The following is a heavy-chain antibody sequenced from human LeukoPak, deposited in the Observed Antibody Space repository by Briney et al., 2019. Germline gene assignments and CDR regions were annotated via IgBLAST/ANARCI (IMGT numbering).Heavy chain of an antibody. V-gene: IGHV4-39*07. CDR3: ARESPGNWFDP. Sequence: SETLSLTCTVSGGSISSSSYYWGWIRQPPGKGLEWIGSIYHSGSTYYNPSLKSRVTISVDTSKNQFSLKLSSVTAADTAVYYCARESPGNWFDPWGQGTLVTVSS. J-gene: IGHJ5*02. CDR1: GGSISSSSYY. CDR2: IYHSGST.